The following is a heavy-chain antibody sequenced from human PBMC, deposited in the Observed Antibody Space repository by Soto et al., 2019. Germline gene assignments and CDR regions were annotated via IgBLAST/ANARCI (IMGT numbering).Heavy chain of an antibody. CDR1: GGTFSSYA. Sequence: SVKVSCKASGGTFSSYAISWVRQAPGQGLEWMGGIIPIFGTANYAQKFQGRVTITADESTSTAYMELSSLRSEDTAVYYCARNLVLRYGPTSGMDVWGQGTTVTVSS. J-gene: IGHJ6*02. CDR2: IIPIFGTA. V-gene: IGHV1-69*13. CDR3: ARNLVLRYGPTSGMDV. D-gene: IGHD4-17*01.